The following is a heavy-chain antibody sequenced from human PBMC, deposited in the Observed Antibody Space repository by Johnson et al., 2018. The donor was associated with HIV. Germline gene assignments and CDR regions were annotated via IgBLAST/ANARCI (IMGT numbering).Heavy chain of an antibody. J-gene: IGHJ3*02. D-gene: IGHD3-10*01. CDR1: GFTFSSYA. CDR3: ATGGGPAYEI. Sequence: EMQLVESGGTLAKPAWSPRLSCAASGFTFSSYAMHWVRQAPGKGLEYVSAISSNGGSTYYANSVKGRFTISRDNAKNTVYLQMNSLRAEDTAVYYCATGGGPAYEIWGQGTMVTVSS. V-gene: IGHV3-64*01. CDR2: ISSNGGST.